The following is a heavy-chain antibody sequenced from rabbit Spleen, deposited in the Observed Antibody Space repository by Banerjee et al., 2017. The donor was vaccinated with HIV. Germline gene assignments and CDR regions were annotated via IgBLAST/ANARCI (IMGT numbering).Heavy chain of an antibody. CDR1: GFSFSSNW. J-gene: IGHJ6*01. Sequence: LEESGGGLVKPGGTLTLTCTVSGFSFSSNWICWVRQAPGKGLEWIACIAGSSGSTYYASWAKGRFTISKTSSTTVDLKMTSLTAADTATYFCARDTSSSFSSYGMDLWGQGTLVTVS. CDR2: IAGSSGST. V-gene: IGHV1S45*01. CDR3: ARDTSSSFSSYGMDL. D-gene: IGHD1-1*01.